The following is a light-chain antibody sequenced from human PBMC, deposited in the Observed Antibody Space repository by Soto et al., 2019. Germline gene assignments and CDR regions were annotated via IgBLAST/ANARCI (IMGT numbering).Light chain of an antibody. CDR2: GAS. J-gene: IGKJ1*01. V-gene: IGKV3-20*01. Sequence: EIVLTQSPGTLSLPPGERATLSCRASRSIRSNYLAWYRQTPGQAPRLLIYGASSRASDISDRFSGSGSGTDFTLTISRLEPEDFAVYYCQQYGSSPWTFGQGTKVDSK. CDR1: RSIRSNY. CDR3: QQYGSSPWT.